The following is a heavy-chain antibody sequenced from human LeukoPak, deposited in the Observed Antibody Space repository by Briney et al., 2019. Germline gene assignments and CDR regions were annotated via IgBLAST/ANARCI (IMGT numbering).Heavy chain of an antibody. D-gene: IGHD1-26*01. V-gene: IGHV4-61*02. CDR3: AREEPHDAFDI. CDR1: GGSISSGSYY. J-gene: IGHJ3*02. Sequence: SETLSLTCTVSGGSISSGSYYWIWIRQPAGKGLEWIGRIYTSGSTNYNPSLKSRVTISVDTSKNQFSLKLSSVTAADTAVYYCAREEPHDAFDIWGQGTMVTVSS. CDR2: IYTSGST.